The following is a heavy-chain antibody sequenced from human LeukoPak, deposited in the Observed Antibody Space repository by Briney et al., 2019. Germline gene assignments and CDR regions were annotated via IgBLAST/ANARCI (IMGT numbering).Heavy chain of an antibody. CDR3: ARRVGDDSSGYYYYGMDV. Sequence: GGSLRLSCAASGFTFSSYSMNWVRQAPGKGLEWVSSISSSSSYIYYADSVKGRFTISRDNAKNSLYLQMNSLRAEDTAVYYCARRVGDDSSGYYYYGMDVWGQGTAVTVSS. V-gene: IGHV3-21*01. CDR2: ISSSSSYI. J-gene: IGHJ6*02. CDR1: GFTFSSYS. D-gene: IGHD3-22*01.